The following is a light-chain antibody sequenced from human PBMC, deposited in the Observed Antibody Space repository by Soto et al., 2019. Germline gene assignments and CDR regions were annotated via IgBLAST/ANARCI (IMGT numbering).Light chain of an antibody. V-gene: IGKV3-15*01. CDR1: EKINSN. Sequence: TLLTQSPVTLSVSPEEKATISCRASEKINSNLAWYQQKPGQAPRLLIYGVSTRAAGVPARFSGSGSGTEFTLTISSLQSEDFAVYYCQQYDKWRTFGQGTKVDIK. CDR3: QQYDKWRT. J-gene: IGKJ1*01. CDR2: GVS.